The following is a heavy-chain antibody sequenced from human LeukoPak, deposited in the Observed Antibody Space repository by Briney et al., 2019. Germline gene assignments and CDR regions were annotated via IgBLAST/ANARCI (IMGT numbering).Heavy chain of an antibody. CDR3: ASVRQSMVVTGYYYYGMDV. D-gene: IGHD2-21*02. Sequence: ASVKVSCKASGYTFTGSYMHWVRQAPGQGLEGMGWINPNSGGTNYAQKFQGRVTMTRDTSISTAYMELSRLRSDDTAVYYCASVRQSMVVTGYYYYGMDVWGQGTTVTVSS. CDR1: GYTFTGSY. V-gene: IGHV1-2*02. CDR2: INPNSGGT. J-gene: IGHJ6*02.